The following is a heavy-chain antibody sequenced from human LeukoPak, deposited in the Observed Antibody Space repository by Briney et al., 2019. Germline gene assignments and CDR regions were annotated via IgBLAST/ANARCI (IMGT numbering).Heavy chain of an antibody. CDR3: AKWGFRTPSGEEIRESFYD. J-gene: IGHJ1*01. CDR1: GFTFSSYG. D-gene: IGHD1-26*01. CDR2: ISYDGSNK. V-gene: IGHV3-30*18. Sequence: PGGSLRLSCAASGFTFSSYGMHWVRQAPGKGLEWVAVISYDGSNKYYADSVKGRFTISRDNSESALYLQMNDLRPDDTALYYCAKWGFRTPSGEEIRESFYDWGQGTLVIVSS.